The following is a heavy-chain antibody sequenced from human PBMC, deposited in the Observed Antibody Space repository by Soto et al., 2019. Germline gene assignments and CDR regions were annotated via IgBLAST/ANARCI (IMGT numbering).Heavy chain of an antibody. Sequence: DVQLVESGGDLVQTGGSLRLSCAASGFTFSSHEINWVRQAPGKGLEWVAYVSSSGYTKFYADSVKGRFTISRDNADKSVSLQMTSLRVEDTAVYYCARIGVEESRSLDYWGQGTLVTVSS. CDR3: ARIGVEESRSLDY. CDR1: GFTFSSHE. D-gene: IGHD1-26*01. V-gene: IGHV3-48*03. CDR2: VSSSGYTK. J-gene: IGHJ4*02.